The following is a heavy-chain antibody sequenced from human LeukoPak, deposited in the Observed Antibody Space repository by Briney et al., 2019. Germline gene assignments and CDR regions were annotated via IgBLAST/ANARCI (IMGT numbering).Heavy chain of an antibody. Sequence: SETLSLTCAVYGGSFSGYYWSWIRQPPGKGLEWIGEINHSGSTNYNPSLKSRVTISVDRSKNQFSLKLSSVTAADTAVYYCARAKARTYYFDYWGQGTLVTVSS. CDR3: ARAKARTYYFDY. D-gene: IGHD5-12*01. CDR2: INHSGST. V-gene: IGHV4-34*01. J-gene: IGHJ4*02. CDR1: GGSFSGYY.